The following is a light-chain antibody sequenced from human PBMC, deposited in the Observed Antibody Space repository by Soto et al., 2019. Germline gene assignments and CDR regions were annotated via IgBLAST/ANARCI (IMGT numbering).Light chain of an antibody. V-gene: IGLV2-14*01. CDR3: SSYTSSSTAV. J-gene: IGLJ2*01. CDR1: SSDVGGYDY. Sequence: QSVLTQPASVSGSPGQSITISCTGTSSDVGGYDYVSWYQQHPGKAPKLMIYNVRNRPSGVSNRFSGSKAGNTASLTISGLQAEDEAAYYCSSYTSSSTAVFGGGTKLTVL. CDR2: NVR.